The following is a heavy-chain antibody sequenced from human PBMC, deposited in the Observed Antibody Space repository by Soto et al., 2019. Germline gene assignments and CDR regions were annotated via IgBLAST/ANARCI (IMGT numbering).Heavy chain of an antibody. V-gene: IGHV1-8*01. CDR3: ARGPPRGTTGTLNWFDP. Sequence: ASVKVSCKASGYTFTSYDINWVRQATGQGLEWMGWMNPNSGNTGYAQKFQGRVTMTRNTSISTAYMELSSLRSEDTAVYYCARGPPRGTTGTLNWFDPWGQGTLVTVSS. J-gene: IGHJ5*02. D-gene: IGHD4-4*01. CDR2: MNPNSGNT. CDR1: GYTFTSYD.